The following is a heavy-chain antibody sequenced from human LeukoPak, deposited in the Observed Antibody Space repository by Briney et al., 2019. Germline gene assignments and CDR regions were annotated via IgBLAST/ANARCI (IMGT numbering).Heavy chain of an antibody. Sequence: PGGSLRLXCAASGFTYSSYAMSWVRRAPGKGLEWVSAISGSGGSTYYADSVKGRFTISRDNSKNTLYLQMNSLRAEDTAVYYCAKLCIDGTCNWGQGTLVTVSS. V-gene: IGHV3-23*01. CDR2: ISGSGGST. CDR3: AKLCIDGTCN. J-gene: IGHJ4*02. D-gene: IGHD1-14*01. CDR1: GFTYSSYA.